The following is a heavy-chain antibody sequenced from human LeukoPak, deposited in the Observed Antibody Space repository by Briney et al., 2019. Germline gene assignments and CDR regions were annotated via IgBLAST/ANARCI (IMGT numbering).Heavy chain of an antibody. CDR3: AIPMTTVVTPDY. Sequence: GRSLRLSCAASGFTFSSYAMHWVRQAPGKGLEWVAVISYDGSNKYYADSVKGRFTISRDNSKNTLYLQMNSLRAVDTAVYYCAIPMTTVVTPDYWGQGTLVTVSP. CDR1: GFTFSSYA. CDR2: ISYDGSNK. V-gene: IGHV3-30-3*01. D-gene: IGHD4-23*01. J-gene: IGHJ4*02.